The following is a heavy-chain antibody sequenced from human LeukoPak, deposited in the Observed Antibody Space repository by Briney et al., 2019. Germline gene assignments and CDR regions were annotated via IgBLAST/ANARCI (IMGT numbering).Heavy chain of an antibody. CDR2: IYHSGST. J-gene: IGHJ4*02. Sequence: PSQTLSLTCTVSGGSISSGGYYWSWIRQPPGKGLEWIGYIYHSGSTYYNPSLKSRVTISVDRSKNQFSLKLSSVTAADTAVYYCARDPGVAAAAGRFDYWGQGTLVTVSS. D-gene: IGHD6-13*01. V-gene: IGHV4-30-2*01. CDR1: GGSISSGGYY. CDR3: ARDPGVAAAAGRFDY.